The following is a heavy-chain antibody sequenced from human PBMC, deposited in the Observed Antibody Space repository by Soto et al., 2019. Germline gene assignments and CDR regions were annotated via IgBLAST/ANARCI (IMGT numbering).Heavy chain of an antibody. Sequence: SETLSLTCTVSGGSISSYYWSWIRQPPGKGLERIGYIYYSGSTNYNPSLKSRDTISVDTSKNQFSLNLSSVTAADTAAYYSARVKPPPYYYYYMDVWGKGTTVTVSS. V-gene: IGHV4-59*01. J-gene: IGHJ6*03. CDR3: ARVKPPPYYYYYMDV. CDR2: IYYSGST. CDR1: GGSISSYY.